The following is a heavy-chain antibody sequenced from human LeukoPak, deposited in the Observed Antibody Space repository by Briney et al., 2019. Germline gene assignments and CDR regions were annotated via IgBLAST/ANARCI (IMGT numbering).Heavy chain of an antibody. V-gene: IGHV4-34*01. CDR3: ARHSPRYCSSTSCYFEGFDY. CDR1: GGSFSGYY. D-gene: IGHD2-2*01. CDR2: INHSGST. Sequence: SETLSLTCAVYGGSFSGYYWSWIRQPPGKGLEWIGEINHSGSTNYNPSLKSRVTISVDTSKNQFSLKLSSVTAADTAVYYCARHSPRYCSSTSCYFEGFDYWGQGTLVTVSS. J-gene: IGHJ4*02.